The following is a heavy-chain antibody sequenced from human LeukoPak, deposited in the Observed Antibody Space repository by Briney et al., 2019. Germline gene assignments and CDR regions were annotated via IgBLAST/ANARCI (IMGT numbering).Heavy chain of an antibody. V-gene: IGHV4-61*02. J-gene: IGHJ5*02. Sequence: PSETLSLTCTVSGGSISSSSYYWSWIRQPAGKGLEWIGRIYTSGSTNYNPSLKSRVTISVDTSKNQFSLKLSSVTAADTAVYYCARGITTVTTNTIANWFDPWGQGTLVTVSS. CDR3: ARGITTVTTNTIANWFDP. CDR1: GGSISSSSYY. CDR2: IYTSGST. D-gene: IGHD4-17*01.